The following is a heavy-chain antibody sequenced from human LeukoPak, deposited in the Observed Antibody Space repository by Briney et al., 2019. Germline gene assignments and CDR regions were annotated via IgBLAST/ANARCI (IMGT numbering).Heavy chain of an antibody. CDR1: GYTFTGYY. Sequence: ASVKVSCKASGYTFTGYYMHWVRQAPGQGLEWMGWINPNSGGTNYAQKFQGRVTMTRDTSISTAYMEPSRLRSDDTAVYYCAREFSGSGSYWVRGMDVWGQGTTVTVSS. V-gene: IGHV1-2*02. CDR2: INPNSGGT. D-gene: IGHD3-10*01. CDR3: AREFSGSGSYWVRGMDV. J-gene: IGHJ6*02.